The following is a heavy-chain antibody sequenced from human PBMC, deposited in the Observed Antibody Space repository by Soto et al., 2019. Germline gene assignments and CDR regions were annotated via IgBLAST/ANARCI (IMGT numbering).Heavy chain of an antibody. CDR3: ARDKITGLFDY. Sequence: SETLSLTCTVSSGSISRSGYYWGWIRQPPGKGLEWIGSFYYSGSTYCNPSLKSRVAISVDTSKNQLSLKLSSVTAADTAVYYCARDKITGLFDYWGQGTLVTVS. CDR1: SGSISRSGYY. J-gene: IGHJ4*02. V-gene: IGHV4-39*02. D-gene: IGHD2-8*02. CDR2: FYYSGST.